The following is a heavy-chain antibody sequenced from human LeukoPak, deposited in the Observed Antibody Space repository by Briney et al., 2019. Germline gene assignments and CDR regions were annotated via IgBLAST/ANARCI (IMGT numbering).Heavy chain of an antibody. CDR1: GGSFSGYY. D-gene: IGHD1-1*01. Sequence: PSETLFLTCAVYGGSFSGYYWTLIRQTPGEGLEWIGEISHTGLTGSNPSLKSRVTIFVDSSKKQFSLRMTSVTAADTGVYYCARVPDITARPCDTWGPGTLVTVSS. V-gene: IGHV4-34*01. CDR3: ARVPDITARPCDT. J-gene: IGHJ5*02. CDR2: ISHTGLT.